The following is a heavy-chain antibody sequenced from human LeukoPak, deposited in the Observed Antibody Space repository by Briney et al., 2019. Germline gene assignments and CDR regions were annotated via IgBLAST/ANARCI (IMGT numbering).Heavy chain of an antibody. Sequence: PGGSLRLSCAASGFTFSSNCMSWVRQAPGKGLQWVAYIKYDGSEKYYVDSVKGRFTISRDNAKTSLYLEMSSLRAEDTAVYYCASDGRQYYYAMDVWGQGTTVTVSS. CDR2: IKYDGSEK. CDR1: GFTFSSNC. V-gene: IGHV3-7*05. J-gene: IGHJ6*02. CDR3: ASDGRQYYYAMDV.